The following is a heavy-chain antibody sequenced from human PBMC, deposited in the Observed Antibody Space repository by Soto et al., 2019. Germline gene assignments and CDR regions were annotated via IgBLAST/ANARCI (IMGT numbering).Heavy chain of an antibody. J-gene: IGHJ4*02. D-gene: IGHD1-1*01. CDR3: ARGTTSGDCLDY. CDR2: IYYSGST. V-gene: IGHV4-39*01. CDR1: GGSISSSSYY. Sequence: QLQLQESGPGLVKPSETLSLTCTVSGGSISSSSYYWGWIRQPPGKGLEWIGSIYYSGSTYYNPSFNSRVTISVDTSKNQFSLKLSSVTAADTAVYYCARGTTSGDCLDYWGQGTLVTVSS.